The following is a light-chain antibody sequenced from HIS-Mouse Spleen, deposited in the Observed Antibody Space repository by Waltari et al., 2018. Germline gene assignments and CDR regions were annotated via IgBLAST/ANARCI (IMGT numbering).Light chain of an antibody. CDR3: QQYNNWWT. J-gene: IGKJ1*01. V-gene: IGKV3-15*01. CDR1: QSVSSN. CDR2: GAS. Sequence: EIVMTQSPATLSVSPGERATLSCRASQSVSSNLAWYQQKPGQAPRILIYGASTRATGIPARFSGSGSGTEFTLTISSMQSKDFAVYYCQQYNNWWTFGQGTKVEIK.